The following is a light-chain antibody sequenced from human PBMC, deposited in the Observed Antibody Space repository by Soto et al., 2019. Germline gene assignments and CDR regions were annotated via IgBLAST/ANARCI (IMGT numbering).Light chain of an antibody. CDR3: QQYNNWPPLT. CDR2: GAS. CDR1: QSVSSD. V-gene: IGKV3-15*01. J-gene: IGKJ4*01. Sequence: DIVVTQSPATLSVSPGERATLSCRASQSVSSDLAWYQQKPGQAPRLLIYGASTRATGIPARFSGSGSGTEFTLTISSLHSEDFAVYYCQQYNNWPPLTFGGGTKVEIK.